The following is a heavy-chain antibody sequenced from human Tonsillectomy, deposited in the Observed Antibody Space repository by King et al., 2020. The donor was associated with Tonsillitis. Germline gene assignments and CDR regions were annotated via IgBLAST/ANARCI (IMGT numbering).Heavy chain of an antibody. Sequence: QLQESGPGLVKPSETLSLTCIVSGGSISSFYWSWIRQPPGKGLQYIGYIHDTGITNYNPSLQSRVTISIDTSNNQISLRLNSVAAADTAVYYCARGAWYGSGWPYFANWGQGALVSVSS. V-gene: IGHV4-59*01. CDR2: IHDTGIT. J-gene: IGHJ4*02. CDR3: ARGAWYGSGWPYFAN. CDR1: GGSISSFY. D-gene: IGHD6-19*01.